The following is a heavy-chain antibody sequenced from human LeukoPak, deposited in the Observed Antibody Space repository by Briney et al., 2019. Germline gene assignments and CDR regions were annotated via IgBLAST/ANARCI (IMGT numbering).Heavy chain of an antibody. CDR1: GFTFSSYS. D-gene: IGHD3-9*01. Sequence: GGSLRLSCAASGFTFSSYSMNWVRQAPGKGLEWVSAISGSGGSTYYADSVKGRFTISRDNSKNTLYLQMNSLRAEDTAVYYCAKRHRYFDWLSYFDYWGQGTLVTVSS. CDR2: ISGSGGST. V-gene: IGHV3-23*01. J-gene: IGHJ4*02. CDR3: AKRHRYFDWLSYFDY.